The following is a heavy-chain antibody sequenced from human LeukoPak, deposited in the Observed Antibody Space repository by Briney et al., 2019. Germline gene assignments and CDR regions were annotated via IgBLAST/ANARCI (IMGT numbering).Heavy chain of an antibody. Sequence: SETLSLTCAVYGGSFSGYYWSWIRQPPGKGLEWIGEINHSGSTNYNPPLKSRVTISVDTSENQFSLRLSSVTAADTAVYYCARGTPPTVTTFWWFDPWGQGTLVTVSS. CDR1: GGSFSGYY. CDR3: ARGTPPTVTTFWWFDP. CDR2: INHSGST. J-gene: IGHJ5*02. D-gene: IGHD4-17*01. V-gene: IGHV4-34*01.